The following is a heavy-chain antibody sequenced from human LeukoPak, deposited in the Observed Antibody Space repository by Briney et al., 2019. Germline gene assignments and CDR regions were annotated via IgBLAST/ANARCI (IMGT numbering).Heavy chain of an antibody. CDR1: GYTFGSSH. Sequence: ASVKVSCKTSGYTFGSSHINWVRQSNGQGLEWVGWMDPNRGNTGYAQKFQGRVTMTRNTSISTAYMELSSLRSEDTALYYCTRTIAATRTLYPWGQGTQVIVSS. CDR3: TRTIAATRTLYP. V-gene: IGHV1-8*01. D-gene: IGHD6-13*01. J-gene: IGHJ5*02. CDR2: MDPNRGNT.